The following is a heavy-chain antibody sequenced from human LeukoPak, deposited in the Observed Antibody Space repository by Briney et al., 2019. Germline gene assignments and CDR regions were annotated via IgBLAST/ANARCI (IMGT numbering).Heavy chain of an antibody. CDR3: ARGKYDASGYYQQFEF. CDR1: GGSINGYY. J-gene: IGHJ4*02. V-gene: IGHV4-4*07. D-gene: IGHD3-22*01. Sequence: SETLSLTCIISGGSINGYYWNWIRQSAGKGLEWIGRVYSSGRTNYNPSLESRVTMSLEAPKKQLSLKLTSVTAADTAAYYCARGKYDASGYYQQFEFWGQGTRVTVSS. CDR2: VYSSGRT.